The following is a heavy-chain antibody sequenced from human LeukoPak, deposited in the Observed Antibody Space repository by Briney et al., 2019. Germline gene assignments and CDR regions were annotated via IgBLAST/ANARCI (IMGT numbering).Heavy chain of an antibody. J-gene: IGHJ4*02. D-gene: IGHD2-15*01. CDR2: IYYSGST. V-gene: IGHV4-61*08. Sequence: SETLSLTCTVSGASVSSGGYYWSWIRHPPGKGLEWIGYIYYSGSTNYNPSLKSRVTISVDTSKNQFSLKVSSVTAADTAVYYCARRGGSERSFDYWGQGTLVTVSS. CDR3: ARRGGSERSFDY. CDR1: GASVSSGGYY.